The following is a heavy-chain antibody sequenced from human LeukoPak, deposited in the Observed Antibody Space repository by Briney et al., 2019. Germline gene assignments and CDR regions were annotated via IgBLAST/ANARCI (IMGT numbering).Heavy chain of an antibody. CDR2: IIPIFGTA. Sequence: ASVKVSCKASGGTFSSYAISWVRQAPGQGLEWMGGIIPIFGTANYAQKFQGRVTITTDESTSTAYMELSSLRSEDTAVYYCARGYQSSGSYNYYFDYWGQGTLVTVSS. CDR1: GGTFSSYA. D-gene: IGHD3-22*01. CDR3: ARGYQSSGSYNYYFDY. J-gene: IGHJ4*02. V-gene: IGHV1-69*05.